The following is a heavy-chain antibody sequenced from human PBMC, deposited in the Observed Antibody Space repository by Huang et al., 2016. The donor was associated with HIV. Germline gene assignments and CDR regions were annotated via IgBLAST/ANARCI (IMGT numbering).Heavy chain of an antibody. V-gene: IGHV3-53*01. J-gene: IGHJ3*02. CDR3: ARRWDWAAFDI. CDR2: IYDDGST. D-gene: IGHD1-26*01. Sequence: EVQLVESGGGLIQPGGSLRLSCAASGFTVSTNYMTWVRQAPGKGLDGGSIIYDDGSTFYTDSVGGRFTISRDNSNNTLYLQMNSLRPEDTAVYYCARRWDWAAFDIWGQGTMVTVFS. CDR1: GFTVSTNY.